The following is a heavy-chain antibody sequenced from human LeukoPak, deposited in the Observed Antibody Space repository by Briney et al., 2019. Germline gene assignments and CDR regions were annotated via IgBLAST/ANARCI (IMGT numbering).Heavy chain of an antibody. V-gene: IGHV4-34*01. D-gene: IGHD6-19*01. CDR1: GGSFSGYY. CDR3: ARGTDCSGWYDYYYYGMDV. CDR2: INHSGST. J-gene: IGHJ6*02. Sequence: SETLSLTCAVYGGSFSGYYWSWIRQPPGKGLEWIGEINHSGSTNYNPSLKSRVTISVDTSKNQFSLKLSSVTAADTAVYYCARGTDCSGWYDYYYYGMDVWGQGTTVTVSS.